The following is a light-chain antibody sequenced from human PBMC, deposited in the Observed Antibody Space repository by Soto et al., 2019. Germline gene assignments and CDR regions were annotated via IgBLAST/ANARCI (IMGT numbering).Light chain of an antibody. CDR1: QSVNNY. Sequence: EIMLTQFPTPLSVPPRETATPSCRASQSVNNYLAWYQQKPGQAPRLLMYDPSNRATGIPARFSGSGSGTDFTLTISILEPEDFAVYYCQKRSIRPVTFGQGTKVDI. CDR3: QKRSIRPVT. V-gene: IGKV3-11*01. J-gene: IGKJ1*01. CDR2: DPS.